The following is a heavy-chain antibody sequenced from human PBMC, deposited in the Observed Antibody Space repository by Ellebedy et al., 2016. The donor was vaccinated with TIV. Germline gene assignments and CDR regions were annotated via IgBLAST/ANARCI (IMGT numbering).Heavy chain of an antibody. V-gene: IGHV3-7*01. D-gene: IGHD6-19*01. J-gene: IGHJ2*01. CDR3: ARAGSSGWEAYFDL. CDR1: EFAFETDW. Sequence: GESLKISCAASEFAFETDWMTWVRQAPGKGLEWVANINQEGSDKSYVDSVKGRFTIFRDNAKNTLYLQMNSLRAEDTAVYYCARAGSSGWEAYFDLWGRGTLVTVSS. CDR2: INQEGSDK.